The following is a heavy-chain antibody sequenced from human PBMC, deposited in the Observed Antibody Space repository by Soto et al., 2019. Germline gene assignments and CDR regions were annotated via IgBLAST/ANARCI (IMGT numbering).Heavy chain of an antibody. CDR3: ARPYSGGPNDPFDV. Sequence: GESLKISCKGSGYSFTNYWIGWVRQMPRKGLEWMGIIYPGDSHAIYSPSFQGQVTMSADKSISTAYLQWSSLKASDTAMYYCARPYSGGPNDPFDVWGQGTMVTVSS. J-gene: IGHJ3*01. CDR1: GYSFTNYW. D-gene: IGHD1-26*01. CDR2: IYPGDSHA. V-gene: IGHV5-51*01.